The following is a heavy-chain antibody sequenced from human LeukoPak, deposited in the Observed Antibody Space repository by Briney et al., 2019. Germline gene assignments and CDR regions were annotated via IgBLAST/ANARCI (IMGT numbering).Heavy chain of an antibody. Sequence: GGSLRLSCAASGFTFSSYAMHWVRQAPGKGLEWVAVISYDGSNKYYADSVKGRFTISRDNSKNTLYLQMNSLRAEDTAVYYCARAVGATAFDYWGQGTLVTVSS. V-gene: IGHV3-30*01. CDR1: GFTFSSYA. CDR3: ARAVGATAFDY. CDR2: ISYDGSNK. D-gene: IGHD1-26*01. J-gene: IGHJ4*02.